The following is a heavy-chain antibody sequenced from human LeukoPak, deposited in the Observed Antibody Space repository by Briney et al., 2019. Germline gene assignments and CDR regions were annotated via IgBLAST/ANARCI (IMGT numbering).Heavy chain of an antibody. CDR2: ISSDGTGT. J-gene: IGHJ5*01. CDR1: GFTFSNYW. Sequence: GGSLRLSCAASGFTFSNYWIHWVRHAPGKGLVWVSRISSDGTGTIYADSVKGRFTLSRDNANNTLYLQMNSLRAEDTAVYYCARGRIVGGNAFDSWGQGALVIV. CDR3: ARGRIVGGNAFDS. V-gene: IGHV3-74*01. D-gene: IGHD1-26*01.